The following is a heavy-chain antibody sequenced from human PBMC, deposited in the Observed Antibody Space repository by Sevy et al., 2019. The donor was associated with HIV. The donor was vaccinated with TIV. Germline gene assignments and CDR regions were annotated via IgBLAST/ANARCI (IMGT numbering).Heavy chain of an antibody. J-gene: IGHJ6*01. CDR3: AREVDGLDYYYCYGMDV. CDR2: ISAYNGNT. CDR1: GYTFTSYG. V-gene: IGHV1-18*01. Sequence: ASVKVSCKASGYTFTSYGISWVRQAPGQGLEWMGWISAYNGNTNYAQKLQGRVTMTTDTSTSTAYMELRSLRSDDTAVYYCAREVDGLDYYYCYGMDVWGQGTTVTVSS.